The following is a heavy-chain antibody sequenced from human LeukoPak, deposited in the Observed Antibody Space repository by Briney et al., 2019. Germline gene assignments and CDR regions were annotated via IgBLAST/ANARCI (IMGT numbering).Heavy chain of an antibody. Sequence: PSETLSLTCTVSGGSISSYYWSWIRQPPGKGLEWIGYIYYSGSTNYNPSLKSRVTISVDTSKNQFSLKLSSVTAADTAVYYCASTTPGYCSGGSCHSSAFDIWGQGTMVTVSS. CDR3: ASTTPGYCSGGSCHSSAFDI. J-gene: IGHJ3*02. D-gene: IGHD2-15*01. CDR2: IYYSGST. V-gene: IGHV4-59*08. CDR1: GGSISSYY.